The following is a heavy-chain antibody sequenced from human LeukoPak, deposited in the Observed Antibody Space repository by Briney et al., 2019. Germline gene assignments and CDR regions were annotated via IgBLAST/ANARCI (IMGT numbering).Heavy chain of an antibody. CDR1: GGSFSGYY. CDR3: ARPRRYSSSWYGPFDY. J-gene: IGHJ4*02. D-gene: IGHD6-13*01. V-gene: IGHV4-34*01. Sequence: SETLSLTCAVYGGSFSGYYWSWIRQPPGKGLEWMGEINHSGSTNYNPSLKSRVTISVDASKNQFSLKLSSVTAADTAVYYCARPRRYSSSWYGPFDYWGQGTLVTVSS. CDR2: INHSGST.